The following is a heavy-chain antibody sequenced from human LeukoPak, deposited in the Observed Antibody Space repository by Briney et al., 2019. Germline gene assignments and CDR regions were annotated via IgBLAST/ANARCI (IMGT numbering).Heavy chain of an antibody. Sequence: PGGSLRLSCAASGFTVSSNYMSWVRQAPGKGLEWVSAISGSGGSTYYADSVKGRFTISRDNSKNTLYLQMNSLRAEDTAVYYCAKGRKSGIVVVPAAMVFDYWGQGTLVTVSS. CDR1: GFTVSSNY. J-gene: IGHJ4*02. CDR3: AKGRKSGIVVVPAAMVFDY. V-gene: IGHV3-23*01. CDR2: ISGSGGST. D-gene: IGHD2-2*01.